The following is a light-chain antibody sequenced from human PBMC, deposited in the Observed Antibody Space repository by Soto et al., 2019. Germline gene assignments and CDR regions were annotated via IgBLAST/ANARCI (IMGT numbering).Light chain of an antibody. CDR1: QSVGSSY. V-gene: IGKV3-20*01. J-gene: IGKJ5*01. Sequence: EIVLTQSPGTLSLSPGERATLSCRASQSVGSSYLAWYQQKPGQAPRLLIYGASSRATGNPDRFSGSGSGTDFTLTFSRLEPEDFAVYYCQQYGSSPPKTFGQGTRLEIK. CDR2: GAS. CDR3: QQYGSSPPKT.